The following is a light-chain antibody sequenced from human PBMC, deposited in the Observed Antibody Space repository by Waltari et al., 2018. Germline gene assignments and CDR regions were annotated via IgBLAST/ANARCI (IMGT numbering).Light chain of an antibody. V-gene: IGKV3-20*01. J-gene: IGKJ1*01. CDR2: AAS. CDR1: QSVTGNY. Sequence: EMVLTQSPGTLSLSPGERATLSCRASQSVTGNYLGWYQQKPGQAPRLLIYAASRRATGIPDRFSGSESGTDFTLTISRLEPEDFAVYYCQHFGSSRWTFGQGTKVEIK. CDR3: QHFGSSRWT.